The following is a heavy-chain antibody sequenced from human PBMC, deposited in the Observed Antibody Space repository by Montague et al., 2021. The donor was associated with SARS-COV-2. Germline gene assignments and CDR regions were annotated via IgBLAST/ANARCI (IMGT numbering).Heavy chain of an antibody. Sequence: SETLSLTCTVSGVSISSYYWNWIRQPPGKGLEWIGYSYYNGSTNYNHTLKSRVTISVDTSKNQFSLKLSSVTAADTAVAYCARGVASSEGNWFDPWGQGTLVTVSS. CDR3: ARGVASSEGNWFDP. D-gene: IGHD6-13*01. CDR1: GVSISSYY. V-gene: IGHV4-59*01. CDR2: SYYNGST. J-gene: IGHJ5*02.